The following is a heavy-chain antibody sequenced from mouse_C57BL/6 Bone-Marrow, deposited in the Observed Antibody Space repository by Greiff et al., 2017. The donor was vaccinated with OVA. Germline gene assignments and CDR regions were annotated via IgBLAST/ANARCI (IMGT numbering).Heavy chain of an antibody. J-gene: IGHJ3*01. CDR3: ARSSYYYGSTWFAY. V-gene: IGHV1-20*01. Sequence: VQLQQSGPELVKPGDSVKISCKASGYSFTGYFMNWVMQSHGKSLEWIGRINPYNGDTFYNQKFKGKATLTVDKSSSTAHMELRRLTSEDSAVYYGARSSYYYGSTWFAYWGQGTLVTVSA. CDR2: INPYNGDT. CDR1: GYSFTGYF. D-gene: IGHD1-1*01.